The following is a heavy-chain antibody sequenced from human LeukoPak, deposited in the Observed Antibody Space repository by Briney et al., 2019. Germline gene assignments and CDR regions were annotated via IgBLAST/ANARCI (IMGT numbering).Heavy chain of an antibody. CDR1: WFNLSCYR. J-gene: IGHJ3*01. V-gene: IGHV3-74*01. D-gene: IGHD1-26*01. CDR2: VKSDRSRT. Sequence: GESLRHSCAASWFNLSCYRMHCVRQAPGKGRVWVSRVKSDRSRTNYADSVKGRFHVSRDNASNTLILQMNRLRAEDTAVYYCARGGSPPEALGDTFDVWGHGTLVSVSS. CDR3: ARGGSPPEALGDTFDV.